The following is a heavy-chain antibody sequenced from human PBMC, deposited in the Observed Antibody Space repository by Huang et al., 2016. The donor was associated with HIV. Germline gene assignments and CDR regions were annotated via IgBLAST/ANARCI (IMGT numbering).Heavy chain of an antibody. CDR2: LSGGGGST. J-gene: IGHJ4*02. CDR1: GFTFSSYG. D-gene: IGHD6-19*01. V-gene: IGHV3-23*01. Sequence: EVQLLESGGGLVQPGGSLRLSCAASGFTFSSYGMSWVRQAPGKGLECVSGLSGGGGSTYYADSVKGRCTISRDNSKNTLYLQMNSLRAEDTAVYFCAKSSAWYPPYYFDYWGQGTLVTVSS. CDR3: AKSSAWYPPYYFDY.